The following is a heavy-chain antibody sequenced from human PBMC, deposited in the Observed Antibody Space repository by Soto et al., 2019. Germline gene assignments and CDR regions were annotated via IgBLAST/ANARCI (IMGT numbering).Heavy chain of an antibody. D-gene: IGHD6-19*01. Sequence: PGGSLRLSCAASGFTFSSYGMHWVRQAPGKGVEWVEVIWYDGRNKYYADSVKGRFTISRDNSKNTLYLQMNSLRAEDTAVYYCARDLPYSSGHRVLINAFDIRGQGTMVTVSS. CDR2: IWYDGRNK. V-gene: IGHV3-33*01. CDR1: GFTFSSYG. CDR3: ARDLPYSSGHRVLINAFDI. J-gene: IGHJ3*02.